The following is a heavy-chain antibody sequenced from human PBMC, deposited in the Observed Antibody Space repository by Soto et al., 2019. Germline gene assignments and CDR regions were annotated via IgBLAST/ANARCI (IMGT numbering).Heavy chain of an antibody. CDR1: GGSISSSSYY. J-gene: IGHJ6*02. CDR3: AIQSSGWYGGDYYYYGMDV. V-gene: IGHV4-39*01. D-gene: IGHD6-19*01. Sequence: SETLSLTCTVSGGSISSSSYYWGWIRQPPGKGLEWIGSIYYSGSTYYNPSLKSRVTISVDTSKNQFSLKLSSVTAADTAVYYCAIQSSGWYGGDYYYYGMDVWGQGTTVTVSS. CDR2: IYYSGST.